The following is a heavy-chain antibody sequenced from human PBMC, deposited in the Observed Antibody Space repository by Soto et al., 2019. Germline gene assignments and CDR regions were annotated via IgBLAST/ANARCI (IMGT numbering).Heavy chain of an antibody. J-gene: IGHJ4*02. D-gene: IGHD1-1*01. V-gene: IGHV3-11*01. CDR2: ITGSGSVM. Sequence: QGQLVEFGGGLVKPGGSLRLSCEASGFTFSDYYMAWIRQAPGKGLEWVSYITGSGSVMYYADSVKGRCTISRDNARNTLFLHIRSLRAEDTAVYYCARADWQRRAWNDPFDYWGQGTLVTVSS. CDR3: ARADWQRRAWNDPFDY. CDR1: GFTFSDYY.